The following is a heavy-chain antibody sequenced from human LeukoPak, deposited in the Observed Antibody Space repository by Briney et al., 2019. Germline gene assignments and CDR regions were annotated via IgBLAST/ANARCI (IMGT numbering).Heavy chain of an antibody. D-gene: IGHD1-26*01. V-gene: IGHV4-39*01. CDR2: IYYSGST. CDR3: ATQGLVGAFDI. J-gene: IGHJ3*02. CDR1: GGSISSYY. Sequence: SETLSLTCTVSGGSISSYYWSWIRQPPGKGLEWIGSIYYSGSTYYNPSLKSRVTISVDTSKNQLSLKLSSVTAADTAVYYCATQGLVGAFDIWGQGTMVTVSS.